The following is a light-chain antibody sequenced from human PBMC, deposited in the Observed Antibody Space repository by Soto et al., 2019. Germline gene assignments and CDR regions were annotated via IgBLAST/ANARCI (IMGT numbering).Light chain of an antibody. Sequence: ESVLTQSPGTLSLSPGERATLSGKASQSISSSYLAWYQQKPGQDPRPLIYNAASRATGIPDRFSGSESGTDFNLTISRLEPEDFAVFECQQYGNTTWTFCQGTKVEIK. V-gene: IGKV3-20*01. CDR2: NAA. J-gene: IGKJ1*01. CDR1: QSISSSY. CDR3: QQYGNTTWT.